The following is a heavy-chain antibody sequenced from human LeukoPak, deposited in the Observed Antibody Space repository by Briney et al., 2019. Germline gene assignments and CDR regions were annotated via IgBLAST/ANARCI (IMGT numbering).Heavy chain of an antibody. D-gene: IGHD1-26*01. V-gene: IGHV3-23*01. J-gene: IGHJ4*02. Sequence: GGSLRLSCAASGLTFSSYAMSWVRQAPGKGLEWVSAISGSSGSTYYADSVKGRFTISRDNSMDTLYLQMNSLRADDTAVYYCAKGARWELPLDYWGQGTLVTVSS. CDR2: ISGSSGST. CDR3: AKGARWELPLDY. CDR1: GLTFSSYA.